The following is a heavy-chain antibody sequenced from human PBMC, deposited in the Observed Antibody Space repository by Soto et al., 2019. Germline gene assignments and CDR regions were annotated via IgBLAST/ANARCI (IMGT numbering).Heavy chain of an antibody. CDR2: IIQDGTT. D-gene: IGHD4-17*01. J-gene: IGHJ4*02. V-gene: IGHV3-23*01. CDR3: AKDLRPDGVWDFDS. CDR1: GFTFTTYS. Sequence: PLGVLRLSCAASGFTFTTYSMVWVRQAPGRGPEWVSGIIQDGTTYYADSVKGRFTISRDNSWNTVYLQMANLRGEDTALYYCAKDLRPDGVWDFDSWGQGALVTVSS.